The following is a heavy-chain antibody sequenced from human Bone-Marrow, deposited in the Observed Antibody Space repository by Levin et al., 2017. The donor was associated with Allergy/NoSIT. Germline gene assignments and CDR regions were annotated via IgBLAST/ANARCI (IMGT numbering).Heavy chain of an antibody. CDR2: IVPMFGMT. J-gene: IGHJ4*02. CDR1: GGTFNSFA. D-gene: IGHD5-18*01. CDR3: ATINTAMVTDLVY. V-gene: IGHV1-69*13. Sequence: ASVKVSCKASGGTFNSFAITWVRQVPGQGLEWMGGIVPMFGMTTYAQKFQGRLTITADASTSTAYMELSGLRSEDTALYYCATINTAMVTDLVYWGQGTLVTVSS.